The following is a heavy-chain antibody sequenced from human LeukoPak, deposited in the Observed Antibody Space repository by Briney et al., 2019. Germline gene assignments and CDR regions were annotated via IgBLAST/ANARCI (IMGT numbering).Heavy chain of an antibody. CDR3: ATNLATVVTPAYY. CDR1: GYTLTELS. V-gene: IGHV1-24*01. J-gene: IGHJ4*02. D-gene: IGHD4-23*01. CDR2: FDPEDGET. Sequence: GASVKVSCKVSGYTLTELSMHWVRQAPGKGLEWMGGFDPEDGETIYAQKFQGRVTMTEDTSTDTAYMELSNPRSDDTAVYYCATNLATVVTPAYYWGQGTLVTVSS.